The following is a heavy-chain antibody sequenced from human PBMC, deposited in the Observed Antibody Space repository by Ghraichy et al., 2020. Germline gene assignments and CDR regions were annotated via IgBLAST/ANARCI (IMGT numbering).Heavy chain of an antibody. J-gene: IGHJ4*02. V-gene: IGHV4-34*01. D-gene: IGHD4-17*01. CDR1: GGSFSKYY. Sequence: ETLSLTCAVYGGSFSKYYWSWIRQPPGKGLEWIGEVSHSGNTTYNPSLASRVTVSVDTSKNQLSLKLNSVTTADTAVYFCARWTFGDYGKTQYWGQGTLVSVSS. CDR2: VSHSGNT. CDR3: ARWTFGDYGKTQY.